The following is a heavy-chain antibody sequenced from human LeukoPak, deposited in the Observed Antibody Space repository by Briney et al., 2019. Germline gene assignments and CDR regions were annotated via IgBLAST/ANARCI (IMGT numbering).Heavy chain of an antibody. V-gene: IGHV3-23*01. Sequence: PGGTLRLSCAASGFTFSHHGMNWVRQAPGKGLEWVSGIRGNGITTYYADSVKGRFTISRDDSKNTLYLQMNNLRAEGTALYYCAKDDAWLQYNSWGQGTLVTVSS. CDR1: GFTFSHHG. CDR3: AKDDAWLQYNS. J-gene: IGHJ4*02. CDR2: IRGNGITT. D-gene: IGHD5-24*01.